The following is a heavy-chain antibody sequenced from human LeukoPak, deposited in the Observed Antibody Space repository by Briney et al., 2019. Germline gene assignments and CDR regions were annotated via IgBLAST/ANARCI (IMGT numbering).Heavy chain of an antibody. J-gene: IGHJ4*02. CDR2: ISYDGSNK. Sequence: GGSLRLSCAASGFTFSSYGMHWVRQAPGKGLEWVAVISYDGSNKYYADSVKGRFTIPRDNSKNTLYLQMNSLRAEDTAVYYCAKDLGVGGWTFDYWGQGTLVTVSS. V-gene: IGHV3-30*18. CDR1: GFTFSSYG. CDR3: AKDLGVGGWTFDY. D-gene: IGHD6-19*01.